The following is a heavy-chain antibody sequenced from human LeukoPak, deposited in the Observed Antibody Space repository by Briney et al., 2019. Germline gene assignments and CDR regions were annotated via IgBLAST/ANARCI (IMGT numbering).Heavy chain of an antibody. J-gene: IGHJ5*02. CDR3: ASSRGYCSGGSCYSGWFDP. CDR2: IYYSGST. CDR1: GGSISSSSYY. Sequence: PSETLSLTCTVSGGSISSSSYYWGWIRQPPGKGLEWIGYIYYSGSTNYNPSLKSRVTTSVDTSKNQFSLKLSSVTAADTAVYYCASSRGYCSGGSCYSGWFDPWGQGTLVTVSS. D-gene: IGHD2-15*01. V-gene: IGHV4-61*05.